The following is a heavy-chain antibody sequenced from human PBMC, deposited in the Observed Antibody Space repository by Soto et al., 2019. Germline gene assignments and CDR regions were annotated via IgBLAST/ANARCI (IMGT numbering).Heavy chain of an antibody. V-gene: IGHV1-69*13. CDR3: ATRGGNYYDSSGYPAPPYYFDY. D-gene: IGHD3-22*01. CDR2: IIPIFGTA. CDR1: GGTFSSYA. Sequence: SVKVSCKASGGTFSSYAISWVRQAPGQGLEWMGGIIPIFGTANYAQKFQGRVTITADESTSTAYMELSSLRSEDTAVYYCATRGGNYYDSSGYPAPPYYFDYWGRGTLVTVSS. J-gene: IGHJ4*02.